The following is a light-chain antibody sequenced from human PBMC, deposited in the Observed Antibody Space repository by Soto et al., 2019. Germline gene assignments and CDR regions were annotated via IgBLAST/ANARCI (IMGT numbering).Light chain of an antibody. CDR3: QQYGNSIYT. J-gene: IGKJ2*01. CDR1: ESVISSY. V-gene: IGKV3-20*01. Sequence: EIVLTQSPGTLSLSPWERATLSCRASESVISSYLAWYQQKPGQAPRLLIYGSSTRATGIPDRFSGSGSGTDFTLSIGRLEPEDFAVYYCQQYGNSIYTFGQGTKLEIK. CDR2: GSS.